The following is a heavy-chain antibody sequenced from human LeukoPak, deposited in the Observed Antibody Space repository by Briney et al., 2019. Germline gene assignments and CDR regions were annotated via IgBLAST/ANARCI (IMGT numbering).Heavy chain of an antibody. Sequence: SVKVSCKASGGTFSSYAISWVRQAPGQGLEWMGGIIPIFGTANYAQKFQGRVTITTDESTSTAYMELSSLRSEDMAVYYCARRLRGYDILTGSRGWFDPWGQGTLVTVSS. D-gene: IGHD3-9*01. J-gene: IGHJ5*02. V-gene: IGHV1-69*05. CDR2: IIPIFGTA. CDR3: ARRLRGYDILTGSRGWFDP. CDR1: GGTFSSYA.